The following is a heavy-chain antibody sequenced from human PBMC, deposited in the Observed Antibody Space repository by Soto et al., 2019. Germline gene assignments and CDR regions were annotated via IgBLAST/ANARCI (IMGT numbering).Heavy chain of an antibody. V-gene: IGHV3-74*01. CDR3: ARQILWFGELYDY. D-gene: IGHD3-10*01. Sequence: GGSLRLSCAASGFTFSTYWMHWVRQAPGKGLVWVSRTNSDGSSTTYADSVKGRFTISRDNAKNTLYLQMNSLRAEDTAVYYCARQILWFGELYDYWGQGTLVTVSS. J-gene: IGHJ4*02. CDR1: GFTFSTYW. CDR2: TNSDGSST.